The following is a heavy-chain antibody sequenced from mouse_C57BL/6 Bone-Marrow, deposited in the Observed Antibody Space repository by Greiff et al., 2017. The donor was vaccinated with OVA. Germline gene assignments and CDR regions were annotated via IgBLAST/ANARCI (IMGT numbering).Heavy chain of an antibody. CDR2: IYPGDGDT. CDR3: ARPPYYYGSSYWFAY. V-gene: IGHV1-82*01. CDR1: GYAFSSSW. Sequence: QVQLQQSGPELVKPGASVKISCKASGYAFSSSWMNWVKQRPGKGLEWIGRIYPGDGDTNYNGKFKGKATLTADKSSSTAYMQLSSLTSEDSAVYFCARPPYYYGSSYWFAYWGQGTLVTVSA. J-gene: IGHJ3*01. D-gene: IGHD1-1*01.